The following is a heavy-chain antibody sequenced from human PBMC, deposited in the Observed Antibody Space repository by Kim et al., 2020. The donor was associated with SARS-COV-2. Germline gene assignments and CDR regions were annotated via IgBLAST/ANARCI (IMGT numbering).Heavy chain of an antibody. CDR1: GYTFTSYD. V-gene: IGHV1-8*01. CDR3: ARVPAAGTIFGVVIKRYYGMDV. CDR2: MNPNSGNT. Sequence: ASVKVSCKASGYTFTSYDINWVRQATGQGLEWMGWMNPNSGNTGYAQKFQGRVTMTRNTSLSTAYMELSSLRSEDTAVYYCARVPAAGTIFGVVIKRYYGMDVWGRGTTVTVSS. D-gene: IGHD3-3*01. J-gene: IGHJ6*02.